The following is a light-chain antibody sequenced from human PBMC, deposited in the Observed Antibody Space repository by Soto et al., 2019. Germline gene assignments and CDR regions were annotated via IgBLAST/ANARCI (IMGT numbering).Light chain of an antibody. V-gene: IGLV2-14*03. CDR2: AVS. Sequence: QSVLTQPASVSGSPGQSITISCTGTSSDVGNYDYVSWYQQYPGKAPRLMIYAVSRRPSGVSNRFSGSKSGNTASLTISGLQAEDEGDYYCTSYTPSSTYVFGTGTKLTVL. J-gene: IGLJ1*01. CDR3: TSYTPSSTYV. CDR1: SSDVGNYDY.